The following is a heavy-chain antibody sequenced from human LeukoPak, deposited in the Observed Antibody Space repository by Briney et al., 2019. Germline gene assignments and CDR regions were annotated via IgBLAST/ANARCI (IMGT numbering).Heavy chain of an antibody. CDR2: ISGSGGST. V-gene: IGHV3-23*01. CDR3: AKGTRHIVVVDY. Sequence: GGSLRLSCAASGFTFSSYAMSWVRQAPGKWLEWVSAISGSGGSTYYADSVKGRFTISRDNSKNTLYLQMNSLRAEDTAVYYCAKGTRHIVVVDYWGQGTLVTVSS. CDR1: GFTFSSYA. J-gene: IGHJ4*02. D-gene: IGHD2-21*01.